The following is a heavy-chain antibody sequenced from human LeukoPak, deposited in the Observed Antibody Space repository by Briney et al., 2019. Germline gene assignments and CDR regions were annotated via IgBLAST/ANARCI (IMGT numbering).Heavy chain of an antibody. CDR3: AREGLEWELAFDY. V-gene: IGHV1-69*04. CDR1: GGTFSSYA. J-gene: IGHJ4*02. D-gene: IGHD1-26*01. CDR2: IIPILGIA. Sequence: SVKVSCKASGGTFSSYAISWVRQAPGQGREWMGRIIPILGIANYAQKFQGRVTITADKSTSTAYMELSSLRSEDTAVYYCAREGLEWELAFDYWGQGTLVTVSS.